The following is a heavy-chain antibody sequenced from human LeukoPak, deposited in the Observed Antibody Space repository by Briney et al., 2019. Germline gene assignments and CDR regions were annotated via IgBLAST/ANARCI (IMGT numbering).Heavy chain of an antibody. Sequence: ASVKVSCKASGGTFSSYAISWVRQAPGQGLEWMGWINTNTGNPTYAQGFTGRFVFSLDTSVSTAYLQISSLKAEDTAVYYCARADYDFWSGYLNWFDPWGQGTLVTVSS. CDR3: ARADYDFWSGYLNWFDP. J-gene: IGHJ5*02. CDR1: GGTFSSYA. V-gene: IGHV7-4-1*02. CDR2: INTNTGNP. D-gene: IGHD3-3*01.